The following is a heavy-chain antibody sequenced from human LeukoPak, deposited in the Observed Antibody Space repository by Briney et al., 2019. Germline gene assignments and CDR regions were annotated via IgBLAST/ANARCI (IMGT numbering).Heavy chain of an antibody. D-gene: IGHD6-13*01. CDR1: GFTFSSYG. CDR2: IKQDGSEK. J-gene: IGHJ3*02. V-gene: IGHV3-7*01. CDR3: ARSDMMGIAAAGDFDAFDI. Sequence: PGGSLRLSCAASGFTFSSYGMSWVRQAPGKGLEWVANIKQDGSEKYYVDSVKGRFTISRDNAKNSLYLQMNSLRAEDTAVYYCARSDMMGIAAAGDFDAFDIWGQGTMVTVSS.